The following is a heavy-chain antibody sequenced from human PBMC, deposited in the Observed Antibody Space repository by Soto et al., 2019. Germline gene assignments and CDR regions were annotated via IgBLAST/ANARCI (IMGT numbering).Heavy chain of an antibody. CDR2: IYYSGST. Sequence: PSETLSLTCTVSGGSISSGGYYWSWIRQHPGKGLEWIGYIYYSGSTYHNPSLKSRVTISVDTSKNQFSLKLSSVTAADTAVYYCARDVYYGSGGGKYPFAFRAQGTMVTVSS. CDR1: GGSISSGGYY. V-gene: IGHV4-31*03. J-gene: IGHJ3*01. D-gene: IGHD3-10*01. CDR3: ARDVYYGSGGGKYPFAF.